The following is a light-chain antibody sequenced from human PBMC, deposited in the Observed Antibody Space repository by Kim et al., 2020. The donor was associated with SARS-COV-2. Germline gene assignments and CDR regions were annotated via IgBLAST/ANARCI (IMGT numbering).Light chain of an antibody. Sequence: QSALTQPASVSGSPGQSITISCTGTSSDIGGYNYVSWYQQHPGKAPRLMIFDVNKRPSGVSNRFSGSKSGNTASLTISGLQTEDEADYYCGSYTSSSTLLFCGGTQLTVL. CDR2: DVN. V-gene: IGLV2-14*01. J-gene: IGLJ3*02. CDR3: GSYTSSSTLL. CDR1: SSDIGGYNY.